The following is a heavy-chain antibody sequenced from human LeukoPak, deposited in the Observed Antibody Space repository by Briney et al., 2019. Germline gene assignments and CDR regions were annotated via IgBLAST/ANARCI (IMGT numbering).Heavy chain of an antibody. CDR1: GYTSTGYY. V-gene: IGHV1-2*02. Sequence: ASVKVSCKASGYTSTGYYMHWVRQAPGQGLEWMGWINPNSGGTNYAQKFQGRVTMTRDTSISTAYMELSRLRSDDTAVYYCARSPGLGPNKDPWGQGTLVTVSS. CDR2: INPNSGGT. CDR3: ARSPGLGPNKDP. D-gene: IGHD1/OR15-1a*01. J-gene: IGHJ5*02.